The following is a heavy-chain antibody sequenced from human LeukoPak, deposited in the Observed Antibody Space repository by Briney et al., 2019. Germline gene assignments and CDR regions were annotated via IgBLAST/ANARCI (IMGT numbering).Heavy chain of an antibody. CDR1: GYRFTSYW. V-gene: IGHV5-10-1*01. J-gene: IGHJ5*01. CDR3: AQTRITGTTDWFVS. CDR2: IDPSYSYT. D-gene: IGHD1-7*01. Sequence: GESLKISCKGSGYRFTSYWISWGRPMPGKGLGLRGRIDPSYSYTNHSPPCQGHVTISADKSISTAYLQWISLKASDNAMYYCAQTRITGTTDWFVSWGQGSLVTDSS.